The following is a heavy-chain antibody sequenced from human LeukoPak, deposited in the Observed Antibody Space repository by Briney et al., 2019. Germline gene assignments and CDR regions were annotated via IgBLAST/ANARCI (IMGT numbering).Heavy chain of an antibody. J-gene: IGHJ4*02. CDR3: ASGQPYSNGPRIDY. V-gene: IGHV1-2*02. CDR1: GYTFTAYY. Sequence: GASVKVSCKASGYTFTAYYIHWVRQAPGQGLEWMGWINPSTGGTNYAQNFQGRVTMISDTSVSTAYMKLSRMTSDDTAVYFCASGQPYSNGPRIDYWGQGTPVTVSS. CDR2: INPSTGGT. D-gene: IGHD4-4*01.